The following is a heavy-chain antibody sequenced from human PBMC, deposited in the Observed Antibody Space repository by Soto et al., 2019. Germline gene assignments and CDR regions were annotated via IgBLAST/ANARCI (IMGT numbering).Heavy chain of an antibody. J-gene: IGHJ3*02. CDR2: ISWNSGSR. D-gene: IGHD4-17*01. V-gene: IGHV3-9*01. CDR3: ATSKGDLESLKTTVTTFWGPFHI. CDR1: GFTFDDYA. Sequence: EVQLVESGGCLVQPGRSLRLSCAASGFTFDDYAMHWVRQVPGKGPARVSGISWNSGSRGYAESVRGRFTISRDNAKNSLYLQMNSVRAEHTGLYYCATSKGDLESLKTTVTTFWGPFHIWGQGTMVTVSS.